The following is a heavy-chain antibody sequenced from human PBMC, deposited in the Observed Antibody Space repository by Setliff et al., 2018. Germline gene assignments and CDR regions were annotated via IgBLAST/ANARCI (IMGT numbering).Heavy chain of an antibody. Sequence: ASVKVSCKASGYSFSSNAFRWVRQAPGQTLEWMGWIHAGSSNTLYSQRFQDRITISRDTSATTVHMELSSLRSDDTAVYYCARMSTSGPHYDYWGQGTLVTVSS. D-gene: IGHD2-8*02. CDR3: ARMSTSGPHYDY. CDR2: IHAGSSNT. CDR1: GYSFSSNA. V-gene: IGHV1-3*01. J-gene: IGHJ4*02.